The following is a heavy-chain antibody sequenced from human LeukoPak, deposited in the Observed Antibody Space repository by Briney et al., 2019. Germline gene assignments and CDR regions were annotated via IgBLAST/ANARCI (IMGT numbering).Heavy chain of an antibody. Sequence: PGGSLRLSCAASGFTFSSYGMHWVRQAPGKGLEWVSSISGSSNYIYYVDSVKGRFTISRDNAKNSLFLQMTSLRAEDTAVYYCARAPYVWGSSRYTEEWGQGTLVTVSS. V-gene: IGHV3-21*01. CDR1: GFTFSSYG. J-gene: IGHJ4*02. CDR2: ISGSSNYI. CDR3: ARAPYVWGSSRYTEE. D-gene: IGHD3-16*02.